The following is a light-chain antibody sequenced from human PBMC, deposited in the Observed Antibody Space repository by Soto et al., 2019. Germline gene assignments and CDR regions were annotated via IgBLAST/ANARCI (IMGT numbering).Light chain of an antibody. V-gene: IGKV3-20*01. CDR3: QEYGSSPLT. Sequence: EIVLTQSPGTLSLSPGERATLSCRASQSVSSSYLAWYQQKPGQAPRLLIYGASSRATGIPDRFSGSGSGPDFTLTISTLEPEDFAVYYCQEYGSSPLTFGQGTRLASK. CDR2: GAS. J-gene: IGKJ5*01. CDR1: QSVSSSY.